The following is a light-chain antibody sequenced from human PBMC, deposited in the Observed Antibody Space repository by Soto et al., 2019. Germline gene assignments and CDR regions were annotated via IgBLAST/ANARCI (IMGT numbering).Light chain of an antibody. J-gene: IGKJ1*01. CDR2: EAS. Sequence: DIQTTQSPSTLSASVGDRVTITCRASQSISSWLAWYQQKPGKAPKLLIYEASNLESGVPSRFSGSGSGTEFTLTISSLQPDDFATYYCQQSNNYPWTFGQGTKVDIK. CDR1: QSISSW. V-gene: IGKV1-5*03. CDR3: QQSNNYPWT.